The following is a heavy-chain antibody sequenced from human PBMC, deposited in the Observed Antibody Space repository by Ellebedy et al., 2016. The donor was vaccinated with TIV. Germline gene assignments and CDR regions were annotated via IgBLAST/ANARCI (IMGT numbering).Heavy chain of an antibody. Sequence: GGSLRLXCTASGVTFSSYGMTWVRQASGKGLEWVSFISGSGGSIYYADSVKGRFTISRDNSKNTVYLQMNNLRAEDTAIYYCAKDSKRWPPESGYFDYWGQGTLVTVSS. CDR3: AKDSKRWPPESGYFDY. D-gene: IGHD6-19*01. CDR2: ISGSGGSI. V-gene: IGHV3-23*01. CDR1: GVTFSSYG. J-gene: IGHJ4*02.